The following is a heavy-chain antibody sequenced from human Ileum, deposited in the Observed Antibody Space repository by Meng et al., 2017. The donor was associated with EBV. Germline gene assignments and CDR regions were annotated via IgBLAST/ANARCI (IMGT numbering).Heavy chain of an antibody. Sequence: VERVGSGGGFVLPGGALKLSCAASGFTFSGSTMHWVRQASGKGLEWVGRIRNKANSYATAYAASVKGRFTISRDDSKNTAYLQMNSLKTEDTAVYYCTRNLGYCSGGSCAWGQGTLVTVSS. D-gene: IGHD2-15*01. J-gene: IGHJ5*02. CDR2: IRNKANSYAT. CDR1: GFTFSGST. CDR3: TRNLGYCSGGSCA. V-gene: IGHV3-73*02.